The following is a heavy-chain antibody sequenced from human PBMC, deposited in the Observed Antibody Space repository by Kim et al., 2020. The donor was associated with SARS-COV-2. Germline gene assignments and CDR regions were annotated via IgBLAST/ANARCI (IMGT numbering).Heavy chain of an antibody. J-gene: IGHJ4*02. CDR2: IYYSGST. D-gene: IGHD3-9*01. V-gene: IGHV4-39*01. Sequence: SETLSLTCTVSGGSISSSSYYWGWIRQPPGKGLEWIGSIYYSGSTYYNPSLKSRVTISVDTSKNQFSLKLSSVTAADTAVYYCARQSYLYYDILTGYSREFDYWVQGTLVTVSS. CDR1: GGSISSSSYY. CDR3: ARQSYLYYDILTGYSREFDY.